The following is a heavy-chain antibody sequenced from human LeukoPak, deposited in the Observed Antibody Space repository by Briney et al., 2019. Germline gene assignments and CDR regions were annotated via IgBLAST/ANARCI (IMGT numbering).Heavy chain of an antibody. J-gene: IGHJ3*01. CDR3: ARDPPPGSLYGSGSYYKGEDTFDL. V-gene: IGHV1-8*01. CDR1: GYPFTSYE. CDR2: MKPDSGNS. Sequence: EASVKVSCKASGYPFTSYEINWVRQATGEGLEWMGWMKPDSGNSAYAQKFRGRVTLSSNSSINTAYMKVSSLGSDDTAVYFCARDPPPGSLYGSGSYYKGEDTFDLWGQGTMVTVSS. D-gene: IGHD3-10*01.